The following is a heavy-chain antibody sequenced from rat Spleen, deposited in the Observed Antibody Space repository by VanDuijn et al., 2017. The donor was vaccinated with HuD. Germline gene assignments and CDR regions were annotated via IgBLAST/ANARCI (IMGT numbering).Heavy chain of an antibody. Sequence: ELSLVASGGGLVQPGRSMKLSCAASGFSFSAFPMAWVRQAPTKGLEWVATIRPSGADTYYRDSVKGRFTISRDNAKSTLYLQMNSLRSEDTATYYCTRDRTYYGFTLDYWGQGVMVTVSS. CDR2: IRPSGADT. V-gene: IGHV5-46*01. CDR3: TRDRTYYGFTLDY. CDR1: GFSFSAFP. D-gene: IGHD1-9*01. J-gene: IGHJ2*01.